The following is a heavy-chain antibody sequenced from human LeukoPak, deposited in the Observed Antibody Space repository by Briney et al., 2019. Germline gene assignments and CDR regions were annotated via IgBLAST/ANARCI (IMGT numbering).Heavy chain of an antibody. CDR2: INPNSGGT. Sequence: ASVKVSCKASGYTFTGYYMHWVRQAPGRGLEWMGRINPNSGGTNYAQKLQGRVTMTRDTSIRTAYMELSRLRSDDTAVYYCARVSYDSSGYYPVYFDYWGQGTLVTVSS. D-gene: IGHD3-22*01. J-gene: IGHJ4*02. CDR1: GYTFTGYY. CDR3: ARVSYDSSGYYPVYFDY. V-gene: IGHV1-2*06.